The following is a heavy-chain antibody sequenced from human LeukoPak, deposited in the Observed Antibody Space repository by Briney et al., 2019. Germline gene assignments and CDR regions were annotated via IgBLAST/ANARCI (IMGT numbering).Heavy chain of an antibody. D-gene: IGHD2-2*01. J-gene: IGHJ4*02. CDR3: AKGSHIVVVPAAPFDY. Sequence: GGSLRLSCAASGFTFSSYGMHWVRQAPGKGLEWVAFIRYDGSNKYYADSVKGRFTISRDNSKNTLYLQMNSLRAEDTAVYYCAKGSHIVVVPAAPFDYWGQGTLVTVSS. V-gene: IGHV3-30*02. CDR1: GFTFSSYG. CDR2: IRYDGSNK.